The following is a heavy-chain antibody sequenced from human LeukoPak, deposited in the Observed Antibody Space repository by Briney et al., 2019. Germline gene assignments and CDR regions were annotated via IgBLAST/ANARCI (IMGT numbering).Heavy chain of an antibody. CDR3: AKDRNYYGSGSYYGTFDY. V-gene: IGHV3-30*02. Sequence: GGSLRLSCAASGFTFSSYGMHWVRQAPGKGLEWVAFIRYDGSNKYYADSVKCRFTISRDNSKNTLYLQMNSLRAEDTAVYYCAKDRNYYGSGSYYGTFDYWGQGTLVTVSS. CDR2: IRYDGSNK. CDR1: GFTFSSYG. J-gene: IGHJ4*02. D-gene: IGHD3-10*01.